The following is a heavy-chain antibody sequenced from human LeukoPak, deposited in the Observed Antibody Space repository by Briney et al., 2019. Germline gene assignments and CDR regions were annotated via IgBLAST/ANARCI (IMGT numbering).Heavy chain of an antibody. V-gene: IGHV4-34*01. CDR3: ARDVYYYGSGSYYLWFGP. J-gene: IGHJ5*02. Sequence: SETLSLTCAVYGGSFSGYYWSWIRQPPGKGLEWIGEINHSGSTYYNPSLKSRVTISVDTSKNQFSLKLSSVTAADTAVYYCARDVYYYGSGSYYLWFGPWGQGTLVTVSS. CDR1: GGSFSGYY. CDR2: INHSGST. D-gene: IGHD3-10*01.